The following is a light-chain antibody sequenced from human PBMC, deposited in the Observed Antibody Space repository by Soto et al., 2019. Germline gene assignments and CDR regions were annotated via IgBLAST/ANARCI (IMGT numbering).Light chain of an antibody. Sequence: EIVMTQSPVTLSVSPGERATLSCRASQSVSSNLAWYQQKPGQAPRLLIYSASTRATGIPVRFSGSGSGTEFTLTTISLQSEAFAVYYCQQCNNRPPLTFGGGTKVENK. CDR3: QQCNNRPPLT. J-gene: IGKJ4*01. V-gene: IGKV3-15*01. CDR1: QSVSSN. CDR2: SAS.